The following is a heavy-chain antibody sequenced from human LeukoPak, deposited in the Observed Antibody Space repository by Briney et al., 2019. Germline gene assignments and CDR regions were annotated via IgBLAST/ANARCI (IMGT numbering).Heavy chain of an antibody. CDR3: ARPRRDGYIDAFDI. V-gene: IGHV4-39*07. CDR2: IYYSGST. CDR1: GGSISSSSYY. J-gene: IGHJ3*02. Sequence: PSETLSLTCTVSGGSISSSSYYWGWIRQPPGKGLEWIGSIYYSGSTYYNPSLKSRVTISVDTSKNQFSLKLSSVTAADTAVYYCARPRRDGYIDAFDIWGQGTMVTVSS. D-gene: IGHD5-24*01.